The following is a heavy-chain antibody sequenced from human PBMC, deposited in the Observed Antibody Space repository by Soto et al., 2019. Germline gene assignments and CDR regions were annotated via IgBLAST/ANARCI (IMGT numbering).Heavy chain of an antibody. V-gene: IGHV4-39*01. CDR1: GGSISSSSYY. J-gene: IGHJ2*01. D-gene: IGHD1-26*01. CDR3: ARSSRVGSLDL. Sequence: QLQLQESGPGLVKPSEPLSLTCTVSGGSISSSSYYWGWIRQPPGKGLEWIGSIYYSGSTYYNPSLMSRVTISVDTSKNQFSLKLSCVTASDTAVYYCARSSRVGSLDLWGRGTLVTVSS. CDR2: IYYSGST.